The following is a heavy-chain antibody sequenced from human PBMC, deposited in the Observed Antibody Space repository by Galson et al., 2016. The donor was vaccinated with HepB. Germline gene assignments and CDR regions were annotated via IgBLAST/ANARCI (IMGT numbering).Heavy chain of an antibody. CDR1: GFNFYGYG. D-gene: IGHD3-10*01. J-gene: IGHJ6*02. V-gene: IGHV3-33*01. CDR2: TWYDGSNK. CDR3: ARTMARGVVKVGYYYYGLDV. Sequence: SLRLSCAASGFNFYGYGMHWVRQAPGKGLEWVAVTWYDGSNKYYTDSVKGRFTISRDNSKNTLYLQMNSLRAEDTAVYYCARTMARGVVKVGYYYYGLDVWGQGTTVTVSS.